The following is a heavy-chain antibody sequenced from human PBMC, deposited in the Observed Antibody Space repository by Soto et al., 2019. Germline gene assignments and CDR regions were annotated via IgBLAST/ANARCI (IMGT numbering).Heavy chain of an antibody. D-gene: IGHD2-15*01. V-gene: IGHV3-23*01. Sequence: EVQLLESGGGLVQPGGALRLSCAASGFTFSSHAMRWVRQAPGKGLEWISSISAGSEGAYYADSVKCRFTISRDNSNNTLYLQMNSLRAEDTAVYYCARDLWWYLHWGQGTLVTVSS. CDR1: GFTFSSHA. J-gene: IGHJ4*02. CDR2: ISAGSEGA. CDR3: ARDLWWYLH.